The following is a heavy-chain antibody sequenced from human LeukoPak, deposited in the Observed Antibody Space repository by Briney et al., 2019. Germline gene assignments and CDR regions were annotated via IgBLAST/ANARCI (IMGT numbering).Heavy chain of an antibody. CDR1: GASITSFY. J-gene: IGHJ4*02. D-gene: IGHD5-12*01. CDR3: SRGGGYGDY. Sequence: SETLSLTCTVSGASITSFYYNWIRQSAGKGLEWIGRIHTNGGTDYRPSLNSRVTMSVDTSKKQISLKLTSVTAADTAVYFCSRGGGYGDYWGRGILVTVSS. CDR2: IHTNGGT. V-gene: IGHV4-4*07.